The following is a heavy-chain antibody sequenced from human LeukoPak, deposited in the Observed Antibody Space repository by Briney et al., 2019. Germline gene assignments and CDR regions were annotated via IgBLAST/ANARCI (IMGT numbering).Heavy chain of an antibody. CDR2: IRSKAYGGTT. V-gene: IGHV3-49*04. CDR1: GFTFGDYA. Sequence: PGGSLRLSCTASGFTFGDYAMSWVRQAPGKGLEWVGFIRSKAYGGTTEYAASVKGRFTISRDDSKSIAYLQMNSLKTEDTAVYYCTTGGYYDSISGGIFDYWGQGTLVTVSS. D-gene: IGHD3-22*01. J-gene: IGHJ4*02. CDR3: TTGGYYDSISGGIFDY.